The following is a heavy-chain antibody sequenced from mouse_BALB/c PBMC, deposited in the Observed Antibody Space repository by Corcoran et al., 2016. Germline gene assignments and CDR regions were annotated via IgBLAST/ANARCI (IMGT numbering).Heavy chain of an antibody. CDR2: INNHSGVP. CDR3: ARYDYDGFAY. CDR1: GYTFTTAG. V-gene: IGHV9-4*02. Sequence: QIKMVQSGPERKKPGETVRISCKASGYTFTTAGMQWVQKMPGKGLKWIGWINNHSGVPKYAEDFKGRFAFSLETSASTAYLQISNLKNEDTATYFCARYDYDGFAYWGQGTLVTVSA. D-gene: IGHD2-4*01. J-gene: IGHJ3*01.